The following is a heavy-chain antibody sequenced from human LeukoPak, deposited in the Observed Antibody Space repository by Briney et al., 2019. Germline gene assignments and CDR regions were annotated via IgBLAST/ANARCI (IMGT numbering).Heavy chain of an antibody. CDR1: GFTFSSYS. D-gene: IGHD1-1*01. CDR3: ARVSGRLQRQSDLDF. J-gene: IGHJ4*02. CDR2: IDPSSYYI. V-gene: IGHV3-21*01. Sequence: GGSLRLSCAASGFTFSSYSMNWVRQAPGKGLEWVSSIDPSSYYIYYGDSVKGRSAISRDNAKNSLYLQINSLRAEDTAVYYCARVSGRLQRQSDLDFWGQGTLVTVSS.